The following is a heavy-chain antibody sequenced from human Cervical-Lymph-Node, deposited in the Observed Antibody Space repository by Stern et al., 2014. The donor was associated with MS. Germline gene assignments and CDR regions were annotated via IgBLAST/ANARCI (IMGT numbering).Heavy chain of an antibody. D-gene: IGHD3-16*01. J-gene: IGHJ4*02. CDR3: ARDSRHYDASYYFDS. Sequence: QVQLGQSGAEVKKPGSSVKVSCKASGGTFSSYAINWVRQAPGQGPAWMGGVIPIFGTANYAQKCQGRVTITADESTSTAYMELSSLRSEDTAVYYCARDSRHYDASYYFDSWGQGTLVTVSS. CDR2: VIPIFGTA. CDR1: GGTFSSYA. V-gene: IGHV1-69*01.